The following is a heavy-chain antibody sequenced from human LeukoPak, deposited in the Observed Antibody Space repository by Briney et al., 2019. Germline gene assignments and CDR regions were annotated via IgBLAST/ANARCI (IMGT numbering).Heavy chain of an antibody. Sequence: ASVKVSCKASGYTFTSYDINWVRQATGQGLEWMGWMNPNSGNTGYAQKFQGRVTMTRDTSISTAYMELSRLRSDDTAVYYCARDLVYCSSTSCRIFDYWGQGTLVTVSS. CDR2: MNPNSGNT. J-gene: IGHJ4*02. V-gene: IGHV1-8*01. CDR3: ARDLVYCSSTSCRIFDY. D-gene: IGHD2-2*01. CDR1: GYTFTSYD.